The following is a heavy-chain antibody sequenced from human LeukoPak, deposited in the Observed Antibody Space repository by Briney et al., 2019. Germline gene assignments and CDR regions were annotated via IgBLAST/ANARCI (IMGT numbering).Heavy chain of an antibody. CDR1: GYSFTSYD. V-gene: IGHV1-8*01. CDR2: MNPNTGDP. CDR3: TRGGEILTHYKHIDY. D-gene: IGHD3-9*01. Sequence: ASVKVSCKASGYSFTSYDINWVRQATGQGLEWMGYMNPNTGDPGVTQKFQGRVTMTRDPSINTAYMELTSLRSEDTAVYFCTRGGEILTHYKHIDYWGQGTLVTVSS. J-gene: IGHJ4*02.